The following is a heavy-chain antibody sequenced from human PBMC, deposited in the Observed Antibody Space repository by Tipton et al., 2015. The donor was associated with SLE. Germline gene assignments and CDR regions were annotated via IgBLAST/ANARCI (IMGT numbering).Heavy chain of an antibody. CDR1: GGSISSYY. D-gene: IGHD3-16*01. J-gene: IGHJ5*02. CDR3: ARDLRAIGDRFDP. Sequence: TLSLTCTVSGGSISSYYWSWIRQPAGKGLEWIGRIYVSGSTNYNPSLKSRVTMSVDVSKNQFSLKLSSVTAADTAVYYCARDLRAIGDRFDPWGQGALVTVSS. CDR2: IYVSGST. V-gene: IGHV4-4*07.